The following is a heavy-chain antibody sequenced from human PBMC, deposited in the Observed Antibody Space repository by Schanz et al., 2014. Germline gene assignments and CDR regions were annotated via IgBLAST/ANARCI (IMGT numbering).Heavy chain of an antibody. CDR2: ISGSGGST. J-gene: IGHJ3*02. Sequence: EVQLVESGGGLVKPGGSLRLSCAASGFTLSNYAMSWVRQAPGKGLEWVSAISGSGGSTYYADSVKGRFTISRDNSKNTLYLQMNSLRAEDTAVYYCAKGRFGELSAFDIWGQGTMXTVSS. V-gene: IGHV3-23*04. D-gene: IGHD3-10*01. CDR1: GFTLSNYA. CDR3: AKGRFGELSAFDI.